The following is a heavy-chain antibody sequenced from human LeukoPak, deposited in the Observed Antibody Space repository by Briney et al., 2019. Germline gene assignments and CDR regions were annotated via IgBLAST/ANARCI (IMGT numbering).Heavy chain of an antibody. CDR3: AVGGYSYGPFDY. D-gene: IGHD5-18*01. Sequence: ASVKVSCKASGYTFTSYGISWVRQAPGQGLEWMGWISAYTGNTNYAQKFQGRVTITTDESTSTAYMELSSLRSEDTAVFYCAVGGYSYGPFDYWGQGTLVTVSS. J-gene: IGHJ4*02. V-gene: IGHV1-18*01. CDR1: GYTFTSYG. CDR2: ISAYTGNT.